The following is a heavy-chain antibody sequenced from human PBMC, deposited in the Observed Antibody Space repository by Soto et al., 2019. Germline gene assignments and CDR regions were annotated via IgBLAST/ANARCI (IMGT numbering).Heavy chain of an antibody. V-gene: IGHV3-11*01. CDR2: ISHSGSKM. CDR3: VKNPAGTVATTKYFQY. Sequence: QVQLVESGGDLVKPGGSLRLSCAASGFTLSDYYMSWMRQAPGKGLEWVAYISHSGSKMYYADSVKGRFTISRDNANNSLHLQMNGLRAEDTAVYYCVKNPAGTVATTKYFQYWGQGTLVTVSS. J-gene: IGHJ1*01. CDR1: GFTLSDYY. D-gene: IGHD4-4*01.